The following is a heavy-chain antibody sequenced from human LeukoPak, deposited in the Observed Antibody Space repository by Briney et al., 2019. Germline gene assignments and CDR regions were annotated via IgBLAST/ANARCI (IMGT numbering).Heavy chain of an antibody. Sequence: SETLSLTCAVYGGSLSSYYWSWIRQPPGKGLEWIGEINHSGSTNYNPSLKSRVTISVDTSKNQFSLKLSSVTAADTAVYYCARGRRVIVVVPAAMVYWGQGTLVTVSS. CDR2: INHSGST. J-gene: IGHJ4*02. V-gene: IGHV4-34*01. CDR3: ARGRRVIVVVPAAMVY. CDR1: GGSLSSYY. D-gene: IGHD2-2*01.